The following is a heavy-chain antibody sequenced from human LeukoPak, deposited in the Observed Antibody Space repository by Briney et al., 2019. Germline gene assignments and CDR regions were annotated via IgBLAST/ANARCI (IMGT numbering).Heavy chain of an antibody. CDR1: GFSSSSYA. D-gene: IGHD3-10*01. CDR2: ISGSGATT. CDR3: AKGRGSGSYTPLA. J-gene: IGHJ5*02. V-gene: IGHV3-23*01. Sequence: GGSLRLSCAASGFSSSSYAMNRVRQAPGKGLEWVSDISGSGATTYYADSVEGRFTISRDNSKDTLYLQMSSLRAEDTAVYYCAKGRGSGSYTPLAWGQGTLVTVSS.